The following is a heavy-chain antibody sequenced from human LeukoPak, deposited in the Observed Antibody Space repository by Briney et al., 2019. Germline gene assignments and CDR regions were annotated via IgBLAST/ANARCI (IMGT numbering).Heavy chain of an antibody. V-gene: IGHV3-30*04. D-gene: IGHD5-24*01. J-gene: IGHJ3*02. Sequence: GGSLRLSCAASGFTFSSYAMHWVRQAPGKGLERVAVISYDGSNKYYADSVKGRFTISRDNSKNTLYLQMNSLRAEDTAVYYCARKGFGGYNSAHPPGAFDIWGQGTMVTVSS. CDR1: GFTFSSYA. CDR3: ARKGFGGYNSAHPPGAFDI. CDR2: ISYDGSNK.